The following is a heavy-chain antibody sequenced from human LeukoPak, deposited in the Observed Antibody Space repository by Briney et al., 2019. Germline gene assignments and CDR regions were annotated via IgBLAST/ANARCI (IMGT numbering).Heavy chain of an antibody. J-gene: IGHJ5*02. CDR2: IISSSSYT. V-gene: IGHV3-11*06. CDR3: ARGMVRARNWFDP. Sequence: GGYLRLSPAASGFTSSDYNMSSIRQAPRKGLEWVSYIISSSSYTNYTDSVKGPFTISTDNAKNSLYLQMNSLRAEDTAVYYCARGMVRARNWFDPWGQGTLVTVSS. CDR1: GFTSSDYN. D-gene: IGHD3-10*01.